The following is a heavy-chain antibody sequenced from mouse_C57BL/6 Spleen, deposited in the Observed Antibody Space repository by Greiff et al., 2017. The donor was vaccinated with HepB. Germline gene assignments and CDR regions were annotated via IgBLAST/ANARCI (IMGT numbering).Heavy chain of an antibody. V-gene: IGHV1-82*01. CDR3: ALYYGSSAWYFDV. CDR2: IYPGDGDT. CDR1: GYAFSSSW. J-gene: IGHJ1*03. D-gene: IGHD1-1*01. Sequence: VQLQESGPELVKPGASVKISCKASGYAFSSSWMNWVKQRPGKGLEWIGRIYPGDGDTNYNGKFKGKATLTADKSSSTAYMQLSSLTSEDSAVYFCALYYGSSAWYFDVWGTGTTVTASS.